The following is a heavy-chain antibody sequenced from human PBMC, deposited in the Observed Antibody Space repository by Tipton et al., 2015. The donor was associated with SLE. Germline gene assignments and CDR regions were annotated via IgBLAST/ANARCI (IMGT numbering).Heavy chain of an antibody. J-gene: IGHJ6*03. CDR3: ARDGGSLEDYMDV. V-gene: IGHV3-7*01. CDR1: GFNFSNYW. Sequence: SLRLSCAASGFNFSNYWMTWVRQAPGKGLEWVANIKQDGGEKNYVDSVKGRFTISRDNAKNSLYLQMNSLSAEDTAVYYCARDGGSLEDYMDVWGKGTTVTVSS. D-gene: IGHD1-26*01. CDR2: IKQDGGEK.